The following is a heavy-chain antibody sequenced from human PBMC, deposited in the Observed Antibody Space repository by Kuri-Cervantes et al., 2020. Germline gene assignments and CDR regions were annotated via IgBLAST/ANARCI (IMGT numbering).Heavy chain of an antibody. Sequence: SVKVSCQASGGTFSSYAISWVRQAPGQGLEWMGGIIPIFGTANYAQKFQGRVTITRDTSASTAYMELSSLRSEDTAVYYCARDSEYYDILTGYSPYNWFDPWGQGTLVTVSS. J-gene: IGHJ5*02. CDR2: IIPIFGTA. V-gene: IGHV1-69*05. D-gene: IGHD3-9*01. CDR1: GGTFSSYA. CDR3: ARDSEYYDILTGYSPYNWFDP.